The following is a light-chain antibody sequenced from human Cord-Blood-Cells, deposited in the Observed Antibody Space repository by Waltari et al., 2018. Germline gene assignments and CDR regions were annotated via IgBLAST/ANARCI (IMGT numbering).Light chain of an antibody. Sequence: QSALTQPRPVSGSPGQSVTISCTGTSSDFGGYNYVSWYPQHPGKAPKLMIYDVSTRPSGVPDRFSGSKSGNTASLTISGLQAEDEADYYCCSYAGSYTRVFGGGTKLTVL. CDR1: SSDFGGYNY. V-gene: IGLV2-11*01. J-gene: IGLJ3*02. CDR2: DVS. CDR3: CSYAGSYTRV.